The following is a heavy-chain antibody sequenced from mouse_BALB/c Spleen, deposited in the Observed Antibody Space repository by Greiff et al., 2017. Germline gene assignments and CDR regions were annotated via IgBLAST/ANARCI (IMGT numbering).Heavy chain of an antibody. CDR2: ISSGGSYT. V-gene: IGHV5-9-3*01. CDR1: GFTFSSYA. J-gene: IGHJ4*01. Sequence: EVQLVESGGGLVKPGGSLKLSCAASGFTFSSYAMSWVRQTPEKRLEWVATISSGGSYTYYPDSVKGRFTISRDNAKNTLYLQMSSLRSEDTAMYYCARHYYGSSYEGMDYWGQGTSVTVSS. D-gene: IGHD1-1*01. CDR3: ARHYYGSSYEGMDY.